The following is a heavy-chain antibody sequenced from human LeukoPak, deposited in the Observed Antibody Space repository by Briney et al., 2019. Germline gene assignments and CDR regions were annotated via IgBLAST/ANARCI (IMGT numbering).Heavy chain of an antibody. V-gene: IGHV4-59*01. CDR1: GGSISSYY. Sequence: SETLSLTCTVSGGSISSYYWSWIRQPPGKGLEWIGYIYYSGSTNYNPSLKSRVTISADTSKNQFSLKLSSVTAADTAVYYCARHDYGDWFDPWGQGTLVTVSS. J-gene: IGHJ5*02. CDR2: IYYSGST. CDR3: ARHDYGDWFDP. D-gene: IGHD4-17*01.